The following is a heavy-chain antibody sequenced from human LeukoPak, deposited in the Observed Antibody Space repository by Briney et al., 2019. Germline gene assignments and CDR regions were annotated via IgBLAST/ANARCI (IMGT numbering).Heavy chain of an antibody. J-gene: IGHJ4*02. CDR1: GFTFSSFV. Sequence: PGGSLRLSCGASGFTFSSFVMSWVRQAPGKGLEWVSGISGSGGSTYYTDSVKGRFTISRDNSKNTLYLKMNSLRAEDTATYYCASIYSGSSNYWGQGTLVTVSS. V-gene: IGHV3-23*01. CDR3: ASIYSGSSNY. D-gene: IGHD5-12*01. CDR2: ISGSGGST.